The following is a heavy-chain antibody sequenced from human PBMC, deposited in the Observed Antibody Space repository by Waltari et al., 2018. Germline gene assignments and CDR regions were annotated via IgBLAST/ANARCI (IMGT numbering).Heavy chain of an antibody. J-gene: IGHJ4*02. V-gene: IGHV3-23*01. CDR2: VGGSGGST. Sequence: EVQLLESGGGLVQPGGSLRLSCAASGFTFSSYAMSWVRQGPGRGLGWVSAVGGSGGSTYYADSVKGRFTISRDNSKNTLYLQMSSLRAEDTAVYYCAKDKPGNGYWGQGTLVTVSS. CDR3: AKDKPGNGY. D-gene: IGHD3-16*01. CDR1: GFTFSSYA.